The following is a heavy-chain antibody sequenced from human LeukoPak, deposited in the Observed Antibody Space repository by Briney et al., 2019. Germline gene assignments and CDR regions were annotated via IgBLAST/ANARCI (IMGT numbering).Heavy chain of an antibody. Sequence: SETLSLTCIVSGGISSSYYWGWVRQPPGKGLEWVAYIYYTGTTYYNPSLQSRLNISVDTSKPQFSLRLSSVTAADTAVYYCARSPYYYDSTVPRWAFDVCDQGTMGTAS. CDR3: ARSPYYYDSTVPRWAFDV. V-gene: IGHV4-39*01. CDR2: IYYTGTT. J-gene: IGHJ3*01. D-gene: IGHD3-22*01. CDR1: GGISSSYY.